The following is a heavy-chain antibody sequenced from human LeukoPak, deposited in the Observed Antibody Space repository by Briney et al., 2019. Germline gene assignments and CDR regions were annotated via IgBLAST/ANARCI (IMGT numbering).Heavy chain of an antibody. Sequence: QAGGSLRLSCVASGFSFSSYWMAWVRQAPGKGLEWVANIKYDGSHKYYVDSVKGRFTISRDNAKNTVYLQMNSLRVDDTAVYFCASSHDSSGNDWGQGTMVTVSS. D-gene: IGHD3-22*01. J-gene: IGHJ4*02. V-gene: IGHV3-7*01. CDR2: IKYDGSHK. CDR3: ASSHDSSGND. CDR1: GFSFSSYW.